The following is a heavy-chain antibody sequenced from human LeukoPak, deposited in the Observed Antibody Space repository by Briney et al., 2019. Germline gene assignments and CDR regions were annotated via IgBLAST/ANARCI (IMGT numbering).Heavy chain of an antibody. CDR1: GGTFSSYA. Sequence: SAKVSCKASGGTFSSYAISWVRQAPGQGLEWMGGIIPIFGTANYAQKFQGRVTITADESTSTAYMELSSLRSEDTAVYYCARETLYCSSTSCYPLGEMDVWGQGTTVTVSS. J-gene: IGHJ6*02. CDR2: IIPIFGTA. V-gene: IGHV1-69*13. CDR3: ARETLYCSSTSCYPLGEMDV. D-gene: IGHD2-2*01.